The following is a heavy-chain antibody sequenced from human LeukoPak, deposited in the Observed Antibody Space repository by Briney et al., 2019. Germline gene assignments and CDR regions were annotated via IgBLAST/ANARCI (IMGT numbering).Heavy chain of an antibody. CDR3: ARRVVRDNWFDP. V-gene: IGHV4-39*01. CDR2: IYYSGST. Sequence: SETPSLTCTVSGGSTSSSSYYWGWIRQPPGKGLEWIGSIYYSGSTYYNPSLKSRVTISVDTSKNQFSLKLSSVTAADTAVYYCARRVVRDNWFDPWGHGNLFTVSS. D-gene: IGHD3-10*01. CDR1: GGSTSSSSYY. J-gene: IGHJ5*02.